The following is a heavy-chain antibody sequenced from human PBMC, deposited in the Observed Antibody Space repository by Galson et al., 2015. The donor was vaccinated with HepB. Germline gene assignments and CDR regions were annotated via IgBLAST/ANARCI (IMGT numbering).Heavy chain of an antibody. V-gene: IGHV1-69*13. CDR1: GGTFSSYA. J-gene: IGHJ4*02. CDR2: IIPIFGIA. CDR3: VMSIARGRAAGTQGTGYYFDY. Sequence: SVKVSCKASGGTFSSYAISWVRQAPGQGLEWMGGIIPIFGIANYAQKFQGRVTITADESTSTAYMELSSLRSEDTAVYYCVMSIARGRAAGTQGTGYYFDYWGQGTLVTVSS. D-gene: IGHD6-13*01.